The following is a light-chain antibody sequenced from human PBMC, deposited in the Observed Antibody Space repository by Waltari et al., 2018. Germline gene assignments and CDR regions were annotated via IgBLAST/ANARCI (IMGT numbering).Light chain of an antibody. V-gene: IGKV3-20*01. Sequence: EIVLTQSPGTLSLSPGERAPFSCRASQTVRTTYLAWYQQKPGQAPTLLIYDTSSRATGIPDMFSGSGSGTDFSLTICSLEPEDFAVYYCQQYDISPLTFGGGTKVETK. CDR1: QTVRTTY. CDR3: QQYDISPLT. J-gene: IGKJ4*01. CDR2: DTS.